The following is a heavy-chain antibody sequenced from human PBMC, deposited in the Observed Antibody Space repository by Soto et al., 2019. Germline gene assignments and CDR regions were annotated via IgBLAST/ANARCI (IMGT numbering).Heavy chain of an antibody. CDR2: ISGSGGST. CDR1: GFTFSSYA. CDR3: AKDWAPYYDFWSGYYRFDY. J-gene: IGHJ4*02. D-gene: IGHD3-3*01. V-gene: IGHV3-23*01. Sequence: GGSLRLSCAASGFTFSSYAMSWVRQAPGKGLEWVSAISGSGGSTYYADSVKGRFTISRDNSKNTLYLQMNSLRAEDTAVYYCAKDWAPYYDFWSGYYRFDYWGQGT.